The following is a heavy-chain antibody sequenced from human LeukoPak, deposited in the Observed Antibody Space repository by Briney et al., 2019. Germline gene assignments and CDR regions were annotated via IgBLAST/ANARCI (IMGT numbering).Heavy chain of an antibody. CDR3: ASLIVGATLDAFDI. CDR2: VYHSGTT. D-gene: IGHD1-26*01. CDR1: GYSISSGYY. J-gene: IGHJ3*02. Sequence: SETLSLTCTVSGYSISSGYYWGWIRQPPGQGLEWIGGVYHSGTTYYNPSLKSRVTISVDTSKNQFSLKLSSVTAADTAVYYCASLIVGATLDAFDIWGQGTMVTVSS. V-gene: IGHV4-38-2*02.